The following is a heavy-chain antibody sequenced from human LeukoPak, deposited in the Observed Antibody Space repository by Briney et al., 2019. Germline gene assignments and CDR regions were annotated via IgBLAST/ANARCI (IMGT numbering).Heavy chain of an antibody. CDR1: GGSISSGDYY. CDR2: IYYSGST. J-gene: IGHJ4*02. CDR3: ARGRRGYSGYEFDY. V-gene: IGHV4-30-4*01. Sequence: SQTLSLTYTVSGGSISSGDYYWSWIRQPPGKGLEWIGYIYYSGSTYYNPSLKSRVTISVDTSKNQFSPKLSSVTAADTAVYYCARGRRGYSGYEFDYWGQGTLVTVSS. D-gene: IGHD5-12*01.